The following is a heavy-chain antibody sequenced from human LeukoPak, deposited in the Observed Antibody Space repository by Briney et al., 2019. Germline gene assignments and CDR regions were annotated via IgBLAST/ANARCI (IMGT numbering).Heavy chain of an antibody. V-gene: IGHV4-34*01. D-gene: IGHD2/OR15-2a*01. CDR1: GGSFSGYY. CDR2: INHSGST. CDR3: AREYAD. Sequence: SETLSLTCSVYGGSFSGYYWSWIRQPPGKGLEWIGEINHSGSTNYNPSLKSRVTISVDTSKNQFSLKLSSVTAADTAVYYCAREYADWGQGTLVTVSS. J-gene: IGHJ4*02.